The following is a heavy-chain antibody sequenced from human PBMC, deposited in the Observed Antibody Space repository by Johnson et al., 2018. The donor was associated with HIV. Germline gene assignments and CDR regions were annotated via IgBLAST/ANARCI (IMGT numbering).Heavy chain of an antibody. CDR2: INWNGVRT. D-gene: IGHD3-22*01. Sequence: VQLVESGGGVVQPGRSLRLSCAASGFTFSSYGMHWVRQAPGKGLEWVSGINWNGVRTGYLDSMKCRFTISRDNAKNSLYLQMNSLRAEDTALYYCARGFSSGYNDAFDIWGQATMVTVS. J-gene: IGHJ3*02. CDR1: GFTFSSYG. V-gene: IGHV3-20*04. CDR3: ARGFSSGYNDAFDI.